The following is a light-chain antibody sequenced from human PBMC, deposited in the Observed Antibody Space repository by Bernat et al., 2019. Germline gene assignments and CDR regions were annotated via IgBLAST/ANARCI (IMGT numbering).Light chain of an antibody. CDR2: GAS. CDR3: QQRNYWPIT. Sequence: EIVLTQSPATLSLSPGERATFSCRASQSISNYLAWYQHQPGQAPSLLIYGASNRATGIPASFSGSGSGTDFTLTINSLEPEDFAVYYCQQRNYWPITFGKGTKLENK. CDR1: QSISNY. V-gene: IGKV3-11*01. J-gene: IGKJ2*01.